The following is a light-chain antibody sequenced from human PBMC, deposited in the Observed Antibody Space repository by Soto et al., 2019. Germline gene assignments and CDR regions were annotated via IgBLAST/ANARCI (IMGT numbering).Light chain of an antibody. J-gene: IGLJ2*01. CDR3: QAWDSSTANVV. Sequence: SYELTQPPSVSVSPGQTANITCSGDKLGDKYACWYQQRPGQSPVLVIYQHSKRPSGIPERFSGPNSGNTATLTISGTQAMDEADYYCQAWDSSTANVVFGGGTKLTVL. CDR2: QHS. CDR1: KLGDKY. V-gene: IGLV3-1*01.